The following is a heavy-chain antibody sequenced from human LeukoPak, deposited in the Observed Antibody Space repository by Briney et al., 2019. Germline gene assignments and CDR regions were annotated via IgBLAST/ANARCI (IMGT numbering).Heavy chain of an antibody. V-gene: IGHV5-10-1*01. J-gene: IGHJ4*02. CDR3: ASHCSSTSCYRDFDY. D-gene: IGHD2-2*01. Sequence: GESLRISCKGSGYSFTSYLISWVRQMPGKGLEWMGRIDPCDSYTNYSPSFQGHVTISADKSISTAYLQWSSLKASDTAMYYCASHCSSTSCYRDFDYWGQGTLVTVSS. CDR1: GYSFTSYL. CDR2: IDPCDSYT.